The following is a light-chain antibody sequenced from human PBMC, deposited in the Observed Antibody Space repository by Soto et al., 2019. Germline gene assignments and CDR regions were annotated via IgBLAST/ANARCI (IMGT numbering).Light chain of an antibody. CDR1: SSDVGSYNL. V-gene: IGLV2-23*02. CDR3: CSYAGTPYV. Sequence: SVLTQPASVSGSPGQSITISCTGTSSDVGSYNLFSWYQQHPGKAPKLMIYEVSKRPSGFSNRFSGSKSGNTASLTISGLQAEDEADYYCCSYAGTPYVFGTGTKVTVL. J-gene: IGLJ1*01. CDR2: EVS.